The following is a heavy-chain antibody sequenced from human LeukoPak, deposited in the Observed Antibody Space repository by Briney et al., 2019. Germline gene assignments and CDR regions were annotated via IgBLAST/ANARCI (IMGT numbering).Heavy chain of an antibody. V-gene: IGHV4-39*01. CDR3: ARQDKWLRDY. CDR2: IYYSGST. D-gene: IGHD5-12*01. J-gene: IGHJ4*02. Sequence: SETLSLTCTVSGGSISSSSYYWGWIRQPPGKGLEWIGSIYYSGSTYYNPFLKSRVTISVDTSKNQFSLKLSSVTAADTAVYYCARQDKWLRDYWGQGTLVTVSS. CDR1: GGSISSSSYY.